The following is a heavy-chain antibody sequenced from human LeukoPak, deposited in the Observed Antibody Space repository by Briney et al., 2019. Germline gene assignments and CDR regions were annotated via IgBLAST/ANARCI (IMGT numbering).Heavy chain of an antibody. D-gene: IGHD3-10*01. CDR2: IYYSGTT. Sequence: SSETLSLTCTVSGGSISSGDYYWSWIRQPPGKGMDWIGYIYYSGTTYYNPSLKSRVTISVDTSKNQFALNLSSVTAADTAVYYCARGRQIGELLGDYWGQGTLVTVSS. V-gene: IGHV4-30-4*01. CDR1: GGSISSGDYY. J-gene: IGHJ4*02. CDR3: ARGRQIGELLGDY.